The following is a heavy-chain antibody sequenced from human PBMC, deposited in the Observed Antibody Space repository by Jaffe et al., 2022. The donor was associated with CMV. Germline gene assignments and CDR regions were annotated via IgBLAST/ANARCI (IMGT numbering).Heavy chain of an antibody. V-gene: IGHV3-74*01. J-gene: IGHJ4*02. CDR1: GFTFSSYW. CDR2: INSDGTST. CDR3: ARHAQQLIPLDY. Sequence: EVQLVESGGGLVQPGGSLRLSCAVSGFTFSSYWMHWVRKAPGKGLVWVSRINSDGTSTSYADSVKGRFTMSRDNAKNTLHLQMSSLRDEDTAVYYCARHAQQLIPLDYWGQGTQVTVSS. D-gene: IGHD6-13*01.